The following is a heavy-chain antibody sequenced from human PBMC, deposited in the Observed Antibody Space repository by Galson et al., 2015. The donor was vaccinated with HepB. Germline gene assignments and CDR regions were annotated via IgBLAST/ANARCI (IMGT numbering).Heavy chain of an antibody. V-gene: IGHV3-11*06. CDR2: ISSSSSYT. Sequence: SLRLSCAASGFTFSDYYMSWIRQAPGKGLEWVSHISSSSSYTNYADSVKGRFAISRDNAKNSLYLQMNSLRAEDTAVYYCARSRLIFGVVMKPLPMDVWGKGTTVTVSS. D-gene: IGHD3-3*01. CDR3: ARSRLIFGVVMKPLPMDV. CDR1: GFTFSDYY. J-gene: IGHJ6*04.